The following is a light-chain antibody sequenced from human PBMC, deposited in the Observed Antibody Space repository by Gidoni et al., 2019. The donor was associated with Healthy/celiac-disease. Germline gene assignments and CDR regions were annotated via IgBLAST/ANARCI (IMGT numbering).Light chain of an antibody. Sequence: IQMTTSPSSLSASVGDRVTITCRASQSISSYLNWYQQKPGKAPKLLIYAASSLQSGVPSRFSGSGSGTDFTLTISSLQPEDFANYYCQQSYSTPRFXQXTKVEIK. CDR2: AAS. J-gene: IGKJ1*01. V-gene: IGKV1-39*01. CDR3: QQSYSTPR. CDR1: QSISSY.